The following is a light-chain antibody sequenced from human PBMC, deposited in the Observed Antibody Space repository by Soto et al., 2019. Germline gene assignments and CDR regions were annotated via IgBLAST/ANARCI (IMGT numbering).Light chain of an antibody. V-gene: IGKV1-39*01. CDR3: QQGYSTPIT. CDR2: GAS. Sequence: DIQMTQSPSSLSASVGDIVTITCQASQIIRSFLTWHQHKPGKAPKVLIYGASSLQSGGPSRFGGSGSGTDFTPSISRLQPEDFATYDCQQGYSTPITFGPGTRLDIK. CDR1: QIIRSF. J-gene: IGKJ5*01.